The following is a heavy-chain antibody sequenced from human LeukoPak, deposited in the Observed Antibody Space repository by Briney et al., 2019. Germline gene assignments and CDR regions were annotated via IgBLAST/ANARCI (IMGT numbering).Heavy chain of an antibody. Sequence: GASVKVSCKASGGTFSSYAISWVRQAPGQGLEWMGGIIPIFGTANYAQKFQGRVTITTDESTITAYMELSSLRSEDTAVYYCARCLGPRSYDFKVSVYYYYYYMDVWGKGTAVTVSS. CDR2: IIPIFGTA. D-gene: IGHD3-3*01. CDR1: GGTFSSYA. V-gene: IGHV1-69*05. CDR3: ARCLGPRSYDFKVSVYYYYYYMDV. J-gene: IGHJ6*03.